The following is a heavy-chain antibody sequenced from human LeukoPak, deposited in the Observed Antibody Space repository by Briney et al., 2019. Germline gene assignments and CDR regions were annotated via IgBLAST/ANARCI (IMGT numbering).Heavy chain of an antibody. D-gene: IGHD1-26*01. Sequence: GGSLRLSCVASGFTISTNYMSWVRQAPGKGLKWVSVIYASGGTYYADTMKGRFTISRDNSKNTLYLQMNSLRAEDTAVYYCAREVGSWGQGTLVTVSS. V-gene: IGHV3-66*01. J-gene: IGHJ5*02. CDR3: AREVGS. CDR1: GFTISTNY. CDR2: IYASGGT.